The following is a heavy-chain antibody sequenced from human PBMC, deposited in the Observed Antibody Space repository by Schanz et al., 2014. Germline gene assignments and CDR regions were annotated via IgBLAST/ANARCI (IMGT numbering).Heavy chain of an antibody. CDR1: GFNFITFA. CDR2: IGGDASRT. V-gene: IGHV3-23*04. CDR3: ARDGYRNGRPFDH. D-gene: IGHD5-18*01. J-gene: IGHJ4*02. Sequence: EVHLVESGGGLVQPGGSLRLSCAASGFNFITFAMSWVRQAPGKGPEWVSAIGGDASRTYYADSVKGRFTISRDSSKNTLFLQMNSLRAEDTAVYYCARDGYRNGRPFDHWGQGTRVTVSS.